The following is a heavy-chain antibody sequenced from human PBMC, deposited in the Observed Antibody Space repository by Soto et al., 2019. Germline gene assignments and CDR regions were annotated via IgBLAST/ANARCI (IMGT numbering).Heavy chain of an antibody. Sequence: GGSLRLSCAASGFTFSNYAMNWVRQAPGKGLEWVSSISGSGTTAYYADFVKGRFTISRDNSKNTLYLQLNSLRADDTAVYYCAKGVLGWYPIDYWGQGTLVTVSS. CDR3: AKGVLGWYPIDY. J-gene: IGHJ4*02. CDR2: ISGSGTTA. D-gene: IGHD6-19*01. CDR1: GFTFSNYA. V-gene: IGHV3-23*01.